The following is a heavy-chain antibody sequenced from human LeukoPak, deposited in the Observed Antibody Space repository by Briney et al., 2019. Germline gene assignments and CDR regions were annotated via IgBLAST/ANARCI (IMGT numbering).Heavy chain of an antibody. D-gene: IGHD4-17*01. Sequence: GGSLRLSCAASGFTFSSHRMHWVRQAPGKGLVWVSRISTDGSTTSYADSVKGRLTVSRDNAKNTVYLQMDSLRAEDTAVYYCARDRTTVTLFDYWGQGTLATVSP. CDR1: GFTFSSHR. CDR2: ISTDGSTT. J-gene: IGHJ4*02. CDR3: ARDRTTVTLFDY. V-gene: IGHV3-74*01.